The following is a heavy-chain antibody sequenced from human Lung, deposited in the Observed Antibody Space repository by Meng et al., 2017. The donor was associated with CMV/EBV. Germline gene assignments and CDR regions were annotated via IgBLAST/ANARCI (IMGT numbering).Heavy chain of an antibody. D-gene: IGHD6-6*01. Sequence: GGSLGLXCAASGFTFSSYSMNWVRQAPGKGLEWVSSISSSSSYIYYADSVKGRFTISRDNAKNSLYLQMNSLRAEDTAVYYCARDSSSSYYYYGMDVWGQGTTVTVSS. J-gene: IGHJ6*02. CDR1: GFTFSSYS. CDR3: ARDSSSSYYYYGMDV. CDR2: ISSSSSYI. V-gene: IGHV3-21*01.